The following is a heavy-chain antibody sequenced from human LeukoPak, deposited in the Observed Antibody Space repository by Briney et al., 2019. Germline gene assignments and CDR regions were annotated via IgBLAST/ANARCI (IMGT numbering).Heavy chain of an antibody. CDR2: ISSSSSYI. J-gene: IGHJ4*02. V-gene: IGHV3-21*01. CDR3: ARVDLRYLGY. CDR1: GFTFSSYS. Sequence: GGSLRLSCAASGFTFSSYSMNWVRQAPGKGLGWVSSISSSSSYIYYADSVKGRFTISRDNAKNSLYLQMNSLRAEDTAVYYCARVDLRYLGYWGQGTLVTVSS. D-gene: IGHD3-9*01.